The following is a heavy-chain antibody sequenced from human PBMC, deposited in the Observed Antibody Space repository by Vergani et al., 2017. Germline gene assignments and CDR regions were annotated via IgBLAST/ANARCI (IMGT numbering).Heavy chain of an antibody. CDR3: ASDPLIAVAGTGDAFDI. CDR2: IRYDGSNK. Sequence: QVQLVESGGGVVQPGGSLRLSCAASGFTFSSYGMHWVRQAPGKGLEWVAFIRYDGSNKYYADSVKGRFTISRDNSKNTLYLQMNSLRAEDTAVYYCASDPLIAVAGTGDAFDIWGQGTMVTDSS. D-gene: IGHD6-19*01. V-gene: IGHV3-30*02. J-gene: IGHJ3*02. CDR1: GFTFSSYG.